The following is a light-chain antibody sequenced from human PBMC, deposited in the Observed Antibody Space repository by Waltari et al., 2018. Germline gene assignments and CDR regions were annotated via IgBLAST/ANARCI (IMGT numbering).Light chain of an antibody. J-gene: IGKJ1*01. CDR2: GAS. CDR1: QSVSRA. CDR3: QHYVSLPVT. Sequence: EIVLTQSPGPLSFSPGESATLSCRASQSVSRALAWYQPNPGQAPRLLIYGASNRATGIPDRFSGSGSGTDFSLIISRLEPEDFAVYYCQHYVSLPVTFGQGTKVEIK. V-gene: IGKV3-20*01.